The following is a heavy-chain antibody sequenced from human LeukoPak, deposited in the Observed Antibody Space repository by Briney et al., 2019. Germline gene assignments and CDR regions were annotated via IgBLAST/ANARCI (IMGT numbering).Heavy chain of an antibody. J-gene: IGHJ4*02. Sequence: GGSLRLSCAASGFTVSSNYMSWVRQAPGRGLEWVSVIYSGGSTYYADSVKGRFTISRDNSKNTLHLQMNGLRAEDTAVYYCAREKSPYYYGSGAFDYWGQGTLVTVSS. CDR3: AREKSPYYYGSGAFDY. D-gene: IGHD3-10*01. CDR1: GFTVSSNY. CDR2: IYSGGST. V-gene: IGHV3-53*05.